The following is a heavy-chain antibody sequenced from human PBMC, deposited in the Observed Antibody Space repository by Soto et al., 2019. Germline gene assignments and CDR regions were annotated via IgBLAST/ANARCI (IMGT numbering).Heavy chain of an antibody. Sequence: SASLSVTCTVPGYSIESGGYDWSWLRPHQGKGLGWMGYIYISGGTYYNPSLVGRVTISVDTSKNQFSLKLRSATATDTGGYYCARHRDTSSRYPLPAFWVQGSLVTVSS. V-gene: IGHV4-39*01. J-gene: IGHJ4*02. CDR1: GYSIESGGYD. CDR3: ARHRDTSSRYPLPAF. D-gene: IGHD6-13*01. CDR2: IYISGGT.